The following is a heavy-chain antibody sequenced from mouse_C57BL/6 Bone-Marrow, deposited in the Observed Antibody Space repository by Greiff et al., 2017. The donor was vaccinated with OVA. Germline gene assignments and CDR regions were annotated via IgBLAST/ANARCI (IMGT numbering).Heavy chain of an antibody. V-gene: IGHV1-58*01. CDR1: GYTFTSYG. J-gene: IGHJ1*03. D-gene: IGHD4-1*01. CDR3: ASAGLGGGYFDV. CDR2: IYIGNGYT. Sequence: DVKLQESGAELVRPGSSVKMSCKTSGYTFTSYGINWVKQRPGQGLEWIGYIYIGNGYTEYNEKFKGKATLTSDTYSSTASMQLSSLTSEDSAIYFCASAGLGGGYFDVWGTGTTVTVSS.